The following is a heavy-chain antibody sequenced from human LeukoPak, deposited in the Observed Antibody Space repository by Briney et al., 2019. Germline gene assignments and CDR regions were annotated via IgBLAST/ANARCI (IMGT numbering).Heavy chain of an antibody. V-gene: IGHV1-18*01. CDR3: ARDGGGVVPATLDY. J-gene: IGHJ4*02. CDR1: GYTFTSYG. Sequence: ASVKLSCKASGYTFTSYGISWVRQAPGQGLEWMGWISAYNGNTNYAQKLQGRVTMTTDTSTSTAYMELRSLRSDDTAVYYCARDGGGVVPATLDYWGQGTLVTVSS. CDR2: ISAYNGNT. D-gene: IGHD2-2*01.